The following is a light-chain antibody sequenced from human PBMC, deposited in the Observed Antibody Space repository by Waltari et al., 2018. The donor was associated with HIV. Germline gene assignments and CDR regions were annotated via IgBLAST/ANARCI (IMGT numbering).Light chain of an antibody. CDR3: QQFSSFPLT. V-gene: IGKV1-13*02. Sequence: AIQVTQSPSSLSASVGDRVIITFRTSQDIRTSLAWYQQRTGRAPQLLLSDASTLQSGVPSRFIGIESGTTFTLNISRLHSEDFASYYCQQFSSFPLTFGGGTKIQIK. CDR2: DAS. J-gene: IGKJ4*01. CDR1: QDIRTS.